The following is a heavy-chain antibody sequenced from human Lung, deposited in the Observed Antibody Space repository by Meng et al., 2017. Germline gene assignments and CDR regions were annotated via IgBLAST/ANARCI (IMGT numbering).Heavy chain of an antibody. D-gene: IGHD4-11*01. CDR2: INHSGST. CDR1: GGSFSDYY. Sequence: GQLPPWGAGLLKPSETLSLTCVVSGGSFSDYYWSWIRQPPGKGLEWIGEINHSGSTNYNPSLESRATISVDTSQNNLSLKLSSVTAADSAVYYCARGPTTMAHDFDYWGQGTLVTVSS. CDR3: ARGPTTMAHDFDY. V-gene: IGHV4-34*01. J-gene: IGHJ4*02.